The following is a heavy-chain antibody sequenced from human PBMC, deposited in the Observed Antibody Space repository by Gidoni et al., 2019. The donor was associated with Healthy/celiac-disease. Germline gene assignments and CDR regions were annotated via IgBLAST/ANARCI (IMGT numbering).Heavy chain of an antibody. J-gene: IGHJ4*02. V-gene: IGHV3-21*01. CDR2: ISSSSSYI. Sequence: EVQLVESGGGLVKPGGSLRLSCAASGFTFSSYSMNWVRQAPGKGLELVSSISSSSSYIYYADSVKGRFTISRDNAKNSLYLQMNSLRAEDTAVYYCARDLVSRGFDYWGQGTLVTVSS. D-gene: IGHD2-8*01. CDR1: GFTFSSYS. CDR3: ARDLVSRGFDY.